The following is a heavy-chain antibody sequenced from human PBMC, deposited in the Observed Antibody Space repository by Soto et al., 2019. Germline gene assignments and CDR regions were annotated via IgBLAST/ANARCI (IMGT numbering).Heavy chain of an antibody. CDR2: ISGSGGST. CDR1: GFTFSSYA. V-gene: IGHV3-23*01. D-gene: IGHD2-15*01. CDR3: AKDLAEDIVVVVAATGGY. J-gene: IGHJ4*01. Sequence: GGSLRVSCAASGFTFSSYAMSWVRQAPGKGLEWVSAISGSGGSTYYADSVKGRFTISRDNSKNTLYLQMNSLRAEDTAVYYCAKDLAEDIVVVVAATGGYWGQGTLVTVSS.